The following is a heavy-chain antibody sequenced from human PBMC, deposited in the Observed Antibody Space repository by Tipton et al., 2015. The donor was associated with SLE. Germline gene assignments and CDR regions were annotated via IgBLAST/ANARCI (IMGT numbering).Heavy chain of an antibody. CDR2: IYYSGNT. V-gene: IGHV4-31*03. CDR3: ARDPKY. Sequence: TLSLTCTVSGGSISRIGYYWSWIRQHPGKGLEWIGYIYYSGNTYYNPSLGSRLTISVDTSKDQFSLKLTSVTAADTAVYYCARDPKYWGQGTLVIVSS. J-gene: IGHJ4*02. CDR1: GGSISRIGYY.